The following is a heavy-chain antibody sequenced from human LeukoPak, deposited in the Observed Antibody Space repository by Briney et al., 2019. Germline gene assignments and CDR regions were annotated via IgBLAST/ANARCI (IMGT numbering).Heavy chain of an antibody. J-gene: IGHJ4*02. Sequence: ASVKVSCKASGYTFTNYDINWVRQAPGQGLEWMGWMNPNSGNSGYAQKFQGRVTMTRNTSISTAYMELSSLRSEDTAVYYCARDYYDNSGPSGYWGQGTLVIVSS. CDR2: MNPNSGNS. CDR3: ARDYYDNSGPSGY. V-gene: IGHV1-8*01. CDR1: GYTFTNYD. D-gene: IGHD3-22*01.